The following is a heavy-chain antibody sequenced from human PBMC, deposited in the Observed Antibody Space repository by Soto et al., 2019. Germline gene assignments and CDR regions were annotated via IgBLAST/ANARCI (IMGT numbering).Heavy chain of an antibody. V-gene: IGHV4-30-4*08. CDR2: IHHSGAI. Sequence: PSETLSLTCTVSGGSVSDYHWTWIRQSPGKGLEWIGYIHHSGAILYNPSFKSRLAISVDTSKNQFSLHLSSVTDTDTAVYFCAREDDRGDSLDVWGQGTTVTVSS. CDR1: GGSVSDYH. J-gene: IGHJ6*02. D-gene: IGHD2-21*02. CDR3: AREDDRGDSLDV.